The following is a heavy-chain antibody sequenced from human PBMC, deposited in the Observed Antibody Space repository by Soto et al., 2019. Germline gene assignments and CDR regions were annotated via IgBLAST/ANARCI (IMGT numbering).Heavy chain of an antibody. D-gene: IGHD3-10*01. CDR2: IIPLFGTT. J-gene: IGHJ6*02. Sequence: QVQVVQAGVEVRRPGSSVKVSCKASGDTLKKCVISWVRQAPGQGLEWMVGIIPLFGTTDFVQRFQGRLTITTDESTTTTYMELSRLRSEDTATYYCAAELSFGKLSVVWGQGTTVIGSS. CDR1: GDTLKKCV. V-gene: IGHV1-69*01. CDR3: AAELSFGKLSVV.